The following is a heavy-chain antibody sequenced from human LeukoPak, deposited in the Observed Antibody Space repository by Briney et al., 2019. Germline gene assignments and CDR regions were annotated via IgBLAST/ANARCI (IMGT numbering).Heavy chain of an antibody. CDR1: EFTFSSYA. CDR2: ISASGGNT. CDR3: AKYVSARGPPYALAV. V-gene: IGHV3-23*01. J-gene: IGHJ6*02. D-gene: IGHD2/OR15-2a*01. Sequence: GGSLRLSCAASEFTFSSYAMQWVSQAPGKGLEWVSGISASGGNTWYADSVKGRFTISRDNSKNTLYLQMNSLRAEDTAVYYCAKYVSARGPPYALAVWGQGTTVTVSS.